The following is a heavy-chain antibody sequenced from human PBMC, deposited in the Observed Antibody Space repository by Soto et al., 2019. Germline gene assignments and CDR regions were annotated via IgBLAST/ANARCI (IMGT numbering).Heavy chain of an antibody. Sequence: QVQLVESGGGVVQPGRSLRLSCAASGFTFSSYGMHWVRQAPGKGLEWVAVISYDGSNKYYADSVKGRFTISRDNSKNTLYLQMNSLRAEDTAVYYCAKAWGGGYSYGYSYFDYWGQGTLVTVSS. CDR1: GFTFSSYG. CDR2: ISYDGSNK. CDR3: AKAWGGGYSYGYSYFDY. J-gene: IGHJ4*02. V-gene: IGHV3-30*18. D-gene: IGHD5-18*01.